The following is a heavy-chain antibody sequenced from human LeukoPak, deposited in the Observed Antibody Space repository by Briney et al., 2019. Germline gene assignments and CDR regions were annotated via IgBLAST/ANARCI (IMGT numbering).Heavy chain of an antibody. V-gene: IGHV3-23*01. CDR1: GFTFSSYA. CDR3: AKDPGGSSWYVPLADY. J-gene: IGHJ4*02. D-gene: IGHD6-13*01. Sequence: QPGGSLRLSCAASGFTFSSYAMSWVRQAPGKGLEWVSAISGSGGSTYYADSVKGRFTISRDNSKNTLYLQMNSLRAEDTAVYYCAKDPGGSSWYVPLADYWGQGTLVTVSS. CDR2: ISGSGGST.